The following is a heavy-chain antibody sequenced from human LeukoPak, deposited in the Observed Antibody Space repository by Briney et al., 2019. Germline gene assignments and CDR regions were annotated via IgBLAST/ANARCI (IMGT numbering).Heavy chain of an antibody. D-gene: IGHD2-15*01. V-gene: IGHV3-9*03. J-gene: IGHJ3*02. CDR1: GFTFDDYA. CDR3: ARGYCSGGSCPDAFDI. CDR2: ISWNSGSI. Sequence: GGSLRLSCAASGFTFDDYAMHWVRQAPGKGLEWVSGISWNSGSIGYADSVKGRFTISRDNAKNSLYLQMNSLRAEDMALYYCARGYCSGGSCPDAFDIWGQGTMVTVSS.